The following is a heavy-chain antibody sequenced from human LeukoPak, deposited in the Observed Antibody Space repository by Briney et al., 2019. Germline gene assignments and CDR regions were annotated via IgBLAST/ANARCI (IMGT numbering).Heavy chain of an antibody. CDR2: IWYDGSNK. D-gene: IGHD1-14*01. CDR3: AGDHSGTFDY. J-gene: IGHJ4*02. CDR1: GFTFSSYG. Sequence: GGSLRLSCAGSGFTFSSYGMHWVRQAPGKGLEWVAVIWYDGSNKYYADSVKGRFTISRDNSKNTLYLQMNSLRAEDTAVYYCAGDHSGTFDYWGQGTLVTVSS. V-gene: IGHV3-33*01.